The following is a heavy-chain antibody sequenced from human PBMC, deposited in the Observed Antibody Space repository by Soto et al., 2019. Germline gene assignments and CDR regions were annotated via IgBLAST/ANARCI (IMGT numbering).Heavy chain of an antibody. V-gene: IGHV3-23*01. D-gene: IGHD2-2*01. CDR1: GFTFSSYA. CDR3: AKGSDIVVVPAAEHFDY. CDR2: ISGSGGST. J-gene: IGHJ4*02. Sequence: GSLRLSCAASGFTFSSYAMIWVRQAPGKGLEWVSAISGSGGSTYYADSVKGRFTISRDNSKNTLYLQMNSLRAEETAVYYCAKGSDIVVVPAAEHFDYWGQGTLVTVSS.